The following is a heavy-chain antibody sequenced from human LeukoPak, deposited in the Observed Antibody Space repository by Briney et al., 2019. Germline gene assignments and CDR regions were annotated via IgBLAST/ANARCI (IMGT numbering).Heavy chain of an antibody. Sequence: SVKVSCKASGGTFSSYAISWVRQAPGQGLEWMGGIIPIFGTANYAQKFQGRVTITTDESTSTAYMQLSSLRSEDTAVYYCALQYYYDSSGYYFYYYYMDVWGKGTTVTVSS. CDR3: ALQYYYDSSGYYFYYYYMDV. J-gene: IGHJ6*03. CDR1: GGTFSSYA. D-gene: IGHD3-22*01. CDR2: IIPIFGTA. V-gene: IGHV1-69*05.